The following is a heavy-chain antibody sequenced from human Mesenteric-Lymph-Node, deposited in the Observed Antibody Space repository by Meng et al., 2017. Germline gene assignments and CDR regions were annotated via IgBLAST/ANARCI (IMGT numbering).Heavy chain of an antibody. CDR1: GFTFSSYW. J-gene: IGHJ4*02. CDR3: ARHPYGVFDY. D-gene: IGHD3-10*01. CDR2: IKPDGSEK. Sequence: GGSLRLSCAASGFTFSSYWMSWVRQAPGKGLEWMANIKPDGSEKYYVDSVKGRFTISRDNAQNSLYLQINSLRAEDTAVYYCARHPYGVFDYWGQGTLVTVSS. V-gene: IGHV3-7*01.